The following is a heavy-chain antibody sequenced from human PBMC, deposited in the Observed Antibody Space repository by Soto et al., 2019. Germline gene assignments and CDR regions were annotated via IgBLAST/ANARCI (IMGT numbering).Heavy chain of an antibody. D-gene: IGHD3-3*01. CDR2: INHSGST. Sequence: PSDTLSLTGADYGGSVSGDYRSWIRQPPGKGLEWIGEINHSGSTNYNPSLKSRVTISVDTSKNQFSLKLSAVTAADTAVYYCARGRFGSYYDFWSGYYDWFDPWGQGTLVTVSS. CDR3: ARGRFGSYYDFWSGYYDWFDP. V-gene: IGHV4-34*01. CDR1: GGSVSGDY. J-gene: IGHJ5*02.